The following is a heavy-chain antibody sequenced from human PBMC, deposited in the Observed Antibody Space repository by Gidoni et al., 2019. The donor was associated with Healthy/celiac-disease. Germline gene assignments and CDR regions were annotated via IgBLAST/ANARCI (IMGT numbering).Heavy chain of an antibody. Sequence: QVPLVESGGGVVQPGWSLRLPCAASGFTFSSYALHWVRQAPGKGLEWVAVISYDVSNKYYADSVKGRLTISRDNSKNTLYLQMNSLRAEDTAVYYCARDIPLPWSGTFQGFDYWGQGTLVTVSS. V-gene: IGHV3-30-3*01. CDR1: GFTFSSYA. D-gene: IGHD3-3*01. CDR2: ISYDVSNK. J-gene: IGHJ4*02. CDR3: ARDIPLPWSGTFQGFDY.